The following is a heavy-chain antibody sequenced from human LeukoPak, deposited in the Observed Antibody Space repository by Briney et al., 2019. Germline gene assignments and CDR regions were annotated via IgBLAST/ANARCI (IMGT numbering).Heavy chain of an antibody. Sequence: ETLSLTCAVYGGSFSGYYWSWIRQPPGKGLEWVANIKQDGSEKYYVDSVKGRFTISRDNAKNSLYLQMNSLRAEDTAVYFCARGQTTMTNWGQGTLVTVSS. J-gene: IGHJ4*02. CDR1: GGSFSGYY. CDR3: ARGQTTMTN. CDR2: IKQDGSEK. D-gene: IGHD4-17*01. V-gene: IGHV3-7*03.